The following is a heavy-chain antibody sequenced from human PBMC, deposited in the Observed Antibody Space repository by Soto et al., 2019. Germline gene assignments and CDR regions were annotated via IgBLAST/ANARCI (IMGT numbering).Heavy chain of an antibody. Sequence: GGSLRLSCAASGFTFRSYTMSWVRQAPGKGLEWISSISASGGRPSYADSVQGRFIISRDNPMNTVYLQMSSLRAEDTAIYYCAKGSRFHDYIWGSYRHFDYWGQGTLVTVSS. CDR2: ISASGGRP. J-gene: IGHJ4*02. CDR3: AKGSRFHDYIWGSYRHFDY. CDR1: GFTFRSYT. V-gene: IGHV3-23*01. D-gene: IGHD3-16*02.